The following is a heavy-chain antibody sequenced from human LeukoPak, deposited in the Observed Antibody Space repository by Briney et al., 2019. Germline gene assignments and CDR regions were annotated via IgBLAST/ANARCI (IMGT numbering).Heavy chain of an antibody. V-gene: IGHV4-34*01. CDR1: GGSFSGYY. CDR3: ATASWLVGFDY. D-gene: IGHD6-19*01. Sequence: SETLSLTCAVYGGSFSGYYWSWIRQPPGKGLEWIGEINHSGSTNYNPSLKSRVTISVDTSKNQFSLKLSSVTAADTAVYYCATASWLVGFDYWGQGTLVAVSS. CDR2: INHSGST. J-gene: IGHJ4*02.